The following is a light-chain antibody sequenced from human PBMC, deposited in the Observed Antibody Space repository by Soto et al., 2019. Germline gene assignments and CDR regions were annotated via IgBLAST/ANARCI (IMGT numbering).Light chain of an antibody. Sequence: EIVMTQSPATLSVSPGERATLSCRASQSVSSNLAWYQQKPGQAPRLLIYGASTRATGIPARFSGSGSGTEFTLTISSLQSEDSAVYYCQQYNIWPYTFGQGTKLEIK. CDR3: QQYNIWPYT. J-gene: IGKJ2*01. V-gene: IGKV3-15*01. CDR1: QSVSSN. CDR2: GAS.